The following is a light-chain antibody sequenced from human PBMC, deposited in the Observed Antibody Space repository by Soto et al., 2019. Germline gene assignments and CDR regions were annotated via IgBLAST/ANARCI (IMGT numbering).Light chain of an antibody. J-gene: IGLJ1*01. CDR3: CSYAGSSSYV. Sequence: SELSRPASVSRSPGQSSPISCTGTSSDVGSYNLVSWYQQHPGKAPKLMIYEGSKRPSGVSNRFSGSKSGNTASLTISGLQAEDEADYYCCSYAGSSSYVFGTGTKVTVL. CDR2: EGS. CDR1: SSDVGSYNL. V-gene: IGLV2-23*01.